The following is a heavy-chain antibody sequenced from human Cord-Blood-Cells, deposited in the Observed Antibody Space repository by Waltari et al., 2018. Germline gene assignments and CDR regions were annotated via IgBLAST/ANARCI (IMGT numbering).Heavy chain of an antibody. CDR2: IYYSGST. D-gene: IGHD6-13*01. Sequence: QVQLQESGPGLVKPSETLSLTCTVSGGSISSYYWSWIRQPPGKGLEWIGYIYYSGSTNYNPHLKSRVTISVDTSKNQVSLKLGSVTAADTAVYYCARSGPAAGIYADYYFDYWGQGTLVTVSS. V-gene: IGHV4-59*01. CDR3: ARSGPAAGIYADYYFDY. J-gene: IGHJ4*02. CDR1: GGSISSYY.